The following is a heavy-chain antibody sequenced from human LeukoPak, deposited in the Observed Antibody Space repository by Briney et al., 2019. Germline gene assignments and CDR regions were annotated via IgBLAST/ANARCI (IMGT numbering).Heavy chain of an antibody. CDR1: GFTFSSYW. CDR2: IKQDVSAK. V-gene: IGHV3-7*01. CDR3: ARVGYSSSWYMHYYYYYMDV. D-gene: IGHD6-13*01. Sequence: GGSLRLSCAASGFTFSSYWMSWVCQAPGEGLEWVANIKQDVSAKYNVDSVKGGFTISRDNAKNSLYLQMDSLRAEDTPVYYCARVGYSSSWYMHYYYYYMDVWGKGTTVTVSS. J-gene: IGHJ6*03.